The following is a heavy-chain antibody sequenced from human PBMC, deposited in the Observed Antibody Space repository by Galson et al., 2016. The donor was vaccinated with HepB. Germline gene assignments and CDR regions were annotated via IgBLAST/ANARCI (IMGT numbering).Heavy chain of an antibody. J-gene: IGHJ4*02. V-gene: IGHV3-7*03. D-gene: IGHD6-19*01. CDR3: AKSSGWVSDY. Sequence: SLRLSCAASGFTFSSYWMNWVRQAPGKGLEWVANIKEDGSEKNYVDSLKVRFTISRDNAKNSLYLHMNNLRVEDTAVYYCAKSSGWVSDYWGQGSLVTVSS. CDR1: GFTFSSYW. CDR2: IKEDGSEK.